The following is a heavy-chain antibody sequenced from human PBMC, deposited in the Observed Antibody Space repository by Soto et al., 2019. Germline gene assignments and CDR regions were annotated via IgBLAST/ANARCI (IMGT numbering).Heavy chain of an antibody. Sequence: GASVKVSCKASGYTFTSYYMHWARQAPGQGLEWMGIINPSGGSTSYAQKFQGRVTMTRDTSTSTVYMELSSLRSEDTAVYYCARTARNTVTYPYYGIDVRAQRTTVTVSS. V-gene: IGHV1-46*01. CDR2: INPSGGST. CDR1: GYTFTSYY. CDR3: ARTARNTVTYPYYGIDV. J-gene: IGHJ6*02. D-gene: IGHD4-17*01.